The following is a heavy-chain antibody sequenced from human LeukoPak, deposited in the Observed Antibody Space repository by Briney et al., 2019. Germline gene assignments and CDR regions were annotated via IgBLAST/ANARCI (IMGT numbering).Heavy chain of an antibody. J-gene: IGHJ4*02. CDR1: GGSISCGSYY. Sequence: TLSLTCTVSGGSISCGSYYWSWIRQPAGKGLEWIGRIYTSGSTNYNPSLKSRVTISVDTSKNQFSLKLSSVTAADTAVYYCAREIVEMAALKIDYWGQGTLVTVSS. D-gene: IGHD5-24*01. CDR3: AREIVEMAALKIDY. CDR2: IYTSGST. V-gene: IGHV4-61*02.